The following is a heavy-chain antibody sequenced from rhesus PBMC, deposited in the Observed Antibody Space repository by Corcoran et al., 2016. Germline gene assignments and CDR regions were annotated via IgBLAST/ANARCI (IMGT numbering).Heavy chain of an antibody. CDR3: TSGYSGSWNSLP. J-gene: IGHJ4*01. D-gene: IGHD6-25*01. V-gene: IGHV3-100*02. CDR2: ISESGGNI. CDR1: GFTFSSYE. Sequence: DVQLVESGGGLVKPGGSLRLSCVASGFTFSSYEMHWVRQAPGKGLEWVSVISESGGNIYYADYVKDRFTISRYNAKNSLFLQRNSLRAEDTAVYYCTSGYSGSWNSLPWGQGVLVTVSS.